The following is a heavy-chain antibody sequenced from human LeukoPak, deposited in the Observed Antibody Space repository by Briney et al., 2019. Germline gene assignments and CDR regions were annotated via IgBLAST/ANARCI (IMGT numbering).Heavy chain of an antibody. Sequence: GGPLRLSCAASGFTFSSYWMSWVRQAPGKGLEWVANIKQDGSEKYYVDSVKGRFTISRDNAKNSLYLQMNSLRAEDTAVYYCAKDLRPPPYYGSGCDYWGQGTLVTVSS. J-gene: IGHJ4*02. CDR1: GFTFSSYW. CDR3: AKDLRPPPYYGSGCDY. V-gene: IGHV3-7*01. CDR2: IKQDGSEK. D-gene: IGHD3-10*01.